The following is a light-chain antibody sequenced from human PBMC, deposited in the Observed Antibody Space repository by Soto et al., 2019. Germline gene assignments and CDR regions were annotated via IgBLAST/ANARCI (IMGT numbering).Light chain of an antibody. CDR1: SSNIGNNY. Sequence: QSVLTQPTSVSAAPGQKVTISCSGSSSNIGNNYVSWYQQLPGTAPKLLIYENNKRPSGIPDRFSGSKSGTSATLGITGLQTGDEADYYCGTWDSSPWVFGGGTKLTVL. J-gene: IGLJ3*02. V-gene: IGLV1-51*02. CDR3: GTWDSSPWV. CDR2: ENN.